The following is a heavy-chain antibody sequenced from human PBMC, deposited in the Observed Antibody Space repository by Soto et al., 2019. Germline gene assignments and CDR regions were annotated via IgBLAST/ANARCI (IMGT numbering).Heavy chain of an antibody. V-gene: IGHV2-5*02. Sequence: QITLKESGPTLVKPTQTLTLTCTFSGFSLTTDRVGVGWIRQPPGEALEWLAVIYWDDSKTYRPSLESRLTITKDPSKNQVPLTKTNMDSLDTATYYCAPDYGGRSLYLGQGTLVTVSS. J-gene: IGHJ4*02. CDR1: GFSLTTDRVG. CDR2: IYWDDSK. CDR3: APDYGGRSLY. D-gene: IGHD1-26*01.